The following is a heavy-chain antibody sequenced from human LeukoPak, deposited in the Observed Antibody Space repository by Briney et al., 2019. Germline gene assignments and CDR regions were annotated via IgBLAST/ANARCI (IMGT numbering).Heavy chain of an antibody. CDR2: IIPIFGTA. CDR3: ARAGRCSSTSCYEGPDYYYYGMDV. D-gene: IGHD2-2*01. CDR1: GGTFSSYA. Sequence: SVKVSCKASGGTFSSYAISWVRQAPGQGLEWMGGIIPIFGTANYAQKFQGRVTITADEFTSTAYMELSSLRSEDTAVYYCARAGRCSSTSCYEGPDYYYYGMDVWGQGTTVTVSS. V-gene: IGHV1-69*13. J-gene: IGHJ6*02.